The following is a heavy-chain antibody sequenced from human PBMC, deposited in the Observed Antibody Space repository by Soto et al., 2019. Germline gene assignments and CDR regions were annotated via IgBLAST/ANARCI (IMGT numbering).Heavy chain of an antibody. D-gene: IGHD3-10*01. Sequence: LSLTCSVSGGSINSYWWSWIRQPAGKGLEWIGRVYSSGTTDYNPSLNSRATLSVETSKNQFSLKLSSVTAADTAVYYCARDIGSYAYGEGYWGQGIQVT. V-gene: IGHV4-4*07. CDR3: ARDIGSYAYGEGY. J-gene: IGHJ4*02. CDR1: GGSINSYW. CDR2: VYSSGTT.